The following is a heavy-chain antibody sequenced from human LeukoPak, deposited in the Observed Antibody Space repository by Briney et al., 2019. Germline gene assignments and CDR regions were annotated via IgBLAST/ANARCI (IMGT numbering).Heavy chain of an antibody. CDR3: ARAVDYYDSSGYYRPYFDY. J-gene: IGHJ4*02. D-gene: IGHD3-22*01. Sequence: GGSLRLSRAASGFTFSSYSMNWVRQAPGKGLEWVSSISSSNSYLYYADSVKGRFTLSRDNAKNSLYLQMNSLRAEDTAVYYCARAVDYYDSSGYYRPYFDYWGQGTLVTVSS. V-gene: IGHV3-21*01. CDR1: GFTFSSYS. CDR2: ISSSNSYL.